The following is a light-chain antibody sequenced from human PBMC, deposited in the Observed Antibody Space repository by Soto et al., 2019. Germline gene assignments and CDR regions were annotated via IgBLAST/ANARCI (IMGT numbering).Light chain of an antibody. J-gene: IGKJ3*01. V-gene: IGKV3-11*01. CDR1: QTVGNS. CDR3: QQRTNWLFT. Sequence: EIVLTRSPAPLPVSPDVLATHSCRASQTVGNSLAWYQHKPGHPPRLLIYDASKMATGIPARFGGSGSGTDFTLTISSLEPEDFAVYYCQQRTNWLFTFGPGTKVGIK. CDR2: DAS.